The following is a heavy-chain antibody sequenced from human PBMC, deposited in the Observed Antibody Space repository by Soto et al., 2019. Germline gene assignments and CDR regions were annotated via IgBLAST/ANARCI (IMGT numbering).Heavy chain of an antibody. CDR3: ARDQALRYFDWLPTENWFDP. D-gene: IGHD3-9*01. V-gene: IGHV1-2*04. CDR2: INPNSGGT. J-gene: IGHJ5*02. CDR1: GYTFTGYY. Sequence: ASVKVSCKASGYTFTGYYMHWVRQAPGQGLEWMGWINPNSGGTNYAQKFQGWVTMTRDTSISTAYMELSRLRSDDTAVYYCARDQALRYFDWLPTENWFDPWGQGTLVTVSS.